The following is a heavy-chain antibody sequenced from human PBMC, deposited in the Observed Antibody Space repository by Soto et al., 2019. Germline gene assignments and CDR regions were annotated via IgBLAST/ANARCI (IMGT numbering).Heavy chain of an antibody. D-gene: IGHD3-16*01. CDR1: GGSISSYY. V-gene: IGHV4-59*01. CDR2: IYYSGST. J-gene: IGHJ4*02. CDR3: ARRYGGNFDY. Sequence: SETLSLTCTVSGGSISSYYWSWIRQPPGKGLEWIGYIYYSGSTNYNPSLKSRVTISVDTSKNQFSLKLSSVTAADTAVYYCARRYGGNFDYWGQGTQVTVSS.